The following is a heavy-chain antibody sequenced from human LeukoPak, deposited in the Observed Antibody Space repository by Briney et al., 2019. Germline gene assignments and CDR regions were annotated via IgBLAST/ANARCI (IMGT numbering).Heavy chain of an antibody. CDR3: AKVRLLGALDDAFDV. V-gene: IGHV3-30*02. CDR1: GFGFSSYA. D-gene: IGHD3-16*01. CDR2: IRHDGSHH. J-gene: IGHJ3*01. Sequence: PGGSLRLSCAASGFGFSSYAMHWVRQAQGKGLEWVAFIRHDGSHHYHGDSVKGRFTISRDNSKNTLYLEMTSLRPEDTAVYYCAKVRLLGALDDAFDVWGQGTMVTV.